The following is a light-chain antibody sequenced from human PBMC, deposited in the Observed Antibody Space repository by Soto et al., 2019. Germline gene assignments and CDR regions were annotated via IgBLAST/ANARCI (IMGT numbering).Light chain of an antibody. Sequence: EILLTHSPGTLSLSPVERATLSCRSSQSVSSSYLAWYQQKPGQAPRLLIYGASTRATGITDRFSGRGSGKEFIITIRSMQSEDFEVYYCKKYDDWQEKFGKGNKVDIK. CDR3: KKYDDWQEK. CDR1: QSVSSSY. V-gene: IGKV3-20*01. CDR2: GAS. J-gene: IGKJ1*01.